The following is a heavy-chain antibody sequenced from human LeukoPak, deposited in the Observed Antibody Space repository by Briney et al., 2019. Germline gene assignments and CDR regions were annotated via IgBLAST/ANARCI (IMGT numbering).Heavy chain of an antibody. J-gene: IGHJ4*02. CDR2: IHHSGER. D-gene: IGHD3-22*01. V-gene: IGHV4-38-2*02. CDR3: ARAYDSSGNDY. CDR1: SSSISSVYY. Sequence: SETLSLTCTVSSSSISSVYYWGWIRQPPGKGLEWIASIHHSGERYYNPSLKSRVTISVDTSQNQVSLKLSSATAADTAVYYCARAYDSSGNDYWGQGTLVTVSS.